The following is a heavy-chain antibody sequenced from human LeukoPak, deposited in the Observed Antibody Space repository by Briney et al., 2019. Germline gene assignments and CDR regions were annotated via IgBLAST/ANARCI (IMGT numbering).Heavy chain of an antibody. J-gene: IGHJ4*02. Sequence: GGSLRLSCAASGFTFSTYWMSWVRQAPGKGLEWVANIQQDGSEKYYVDSVKGRFTISRDNAKNSLYLQMNSLRAEDTAVYYCARDTVDSSSCYDYWGQGTLVTVSS. CDR1: GFTFSTYW. CDR2: IQQDGSEK. V-gene: IGHV3-7*01. CDR3: ARDTVDSSSCYDY. D-gene: IGHD6-13*01.